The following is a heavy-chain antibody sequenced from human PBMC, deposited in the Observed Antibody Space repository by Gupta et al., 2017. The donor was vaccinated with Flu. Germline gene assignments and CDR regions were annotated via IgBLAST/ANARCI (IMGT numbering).Heavy chain of an antibody. Sequence: QAPGKGLEWVSASSGSGGSTYDADAVKGRFTISRENSKNTLYLQMNSLRAEDTAVYYCAKDMEVRYPFFDPITPVRIRDVWGQGTTGTV. J-gene: IGHJ6*02. CDR3: AKDMEVRYPFFDPITPVRIRDV. D-gene: IGHD3-10*01. CDR2: SSGSGGST. V-gene: IGHV3-23*01.